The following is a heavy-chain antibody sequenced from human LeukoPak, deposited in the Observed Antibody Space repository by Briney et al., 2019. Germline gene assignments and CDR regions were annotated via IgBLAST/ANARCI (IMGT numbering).Heavy chain of an antibody. D-gene: IGHD2-2*01. CDR3: ARRQVCSSTSCPPDS. Sequence: GESLKISCRGSGYSFTTYWIGWVRQMPGKGLEWRVIIYPGDCDTRYSPSYKAQATMSADKSINTAYLQWSSLKASETAMYYCARRQVCSSTSCPPDSWGQGTLVTVSS. J-gene: IGHJ4*02. CDR1: GYSFTTYW. V-gene: IGHV5-51*01. CDR2: IYPGDCDT.